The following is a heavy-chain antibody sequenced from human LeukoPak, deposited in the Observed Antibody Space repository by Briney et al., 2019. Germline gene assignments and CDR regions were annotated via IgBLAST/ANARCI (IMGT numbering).Heavy chain of an antibody. CDR3: ARDQSNGDYYDRSAYLHAFDI. D-gene: IGHD3-22*01. Sequence: ASVKVSCKASGYTLTDYYMHWVRQAPGQGLEWMGRINPNSGGTNYAQKFQGRVTMTRDTSISTVYMELSRLRSDDTAVYYCARDQSNGDYYDRSAYLHAFDIWGQGTMVTVSS. J-gene: IGHJ3*02. V-gene: IGHV1-2*06. CDR1: GYTLTDYY. CDR2: INPNSGGT.